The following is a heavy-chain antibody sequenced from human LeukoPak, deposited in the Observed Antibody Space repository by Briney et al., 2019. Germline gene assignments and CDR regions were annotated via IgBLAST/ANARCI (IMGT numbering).Heavy chain of an antibody. J-gene: IGHJ4*02. CDR1: GFNFNRFW. CDR3: TRGGEEPFDY. CDR2: INVEGTTT. D-gene: IGHD3-10*01. V-gene: IGHV3-74*01. Sequence: GSLRLSRAGSGFNFNRFWMPLVRQSPGKGLVWVSRINVEGTTTTYADSVEGRFTISRDENTLYLQMNHLRVDDTAVYYCTRGGEEPFDYWGQGTLVTVSS.